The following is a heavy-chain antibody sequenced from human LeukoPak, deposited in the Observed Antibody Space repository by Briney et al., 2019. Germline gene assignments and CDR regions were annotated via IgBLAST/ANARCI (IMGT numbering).Heavy chain of an antibody. J-gene: IGHJ4*02. CDR3: AKFFALVVPAAT. V-gene: IGHV3-30*02. CDR1: GFTFSSYS. D-gene: IGHD2-2*01. Sequence: GGSLRLSCEASGFTFSSYSMNWVRQAPGKGLEWVAFIRYDGSNKYYADSVKGRFTISRDNSKNTLYLQMNSLRAEDTAVYYCAKFFALVVPAATWGQGTLVTVSS. CDR2: IRYDGSNK.